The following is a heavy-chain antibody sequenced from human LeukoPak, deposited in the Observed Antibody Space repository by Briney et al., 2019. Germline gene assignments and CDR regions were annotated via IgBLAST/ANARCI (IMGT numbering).Heavy chain of an antibody. CDR3: AKDRSYSSGSVTDY. V-gene: IGHV3-11*04. J-gene: IGHJ4*02. CDR2: ISSSGSTI. CDR1: GFTFSDYY. D-gene: IGHD3-22*01. Sequence: GGSLRLSCAASGFTFSDYYMSWIRQAPGKGLEWVSYISSSGSTIYYADSVKGRFTISRDNSKNTLYLQMNSLRAEDTAVYYCAKDRSYSSGSVTDYWGQGTLVTVSS.